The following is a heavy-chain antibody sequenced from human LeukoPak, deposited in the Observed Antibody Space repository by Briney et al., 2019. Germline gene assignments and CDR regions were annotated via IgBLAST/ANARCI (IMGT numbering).Heavy chain of an antibody. CDR2: FDPEDGET. D-gene: IGHD3-10*01. J-gene: IGHJ5*02. CDR1: GYTLTELS. V-gene: IGHV1-24*01. CDR3: ATDRSYGSGSYYWFDP. Sequence: ASVKVSCKVSGYTLTELSMHWVRQAPGKGREWMGGFDPEDGETIYAQKFQGRVTMTEDTSTDTAYMELSSLRSEDTAVYYCATDRSYGSGSYYWFDPRGQGTLVTVSS.